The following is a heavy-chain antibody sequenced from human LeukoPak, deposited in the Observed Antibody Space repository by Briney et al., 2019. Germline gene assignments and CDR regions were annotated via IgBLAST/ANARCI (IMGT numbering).Heavy chain of an antibody. CDR2: FDPEDGET. V-gene: IGHV1-24*01. CDR3: ATARRDGYNGHFDY. CDR1: GYTLTELS. J-gene: IGHJ4*02. Sequence: GSSVKVSCKVSGYTLTELSMHWVRQAPGKGLGWMGGFDPEDGETIYAQKFQGRVTMTEDTSTDTAYMELSSLRSEDTAVYYCATARRDGYNGHFDYWGQGTLVTVSS. D-gene: IGHD5-24*01.